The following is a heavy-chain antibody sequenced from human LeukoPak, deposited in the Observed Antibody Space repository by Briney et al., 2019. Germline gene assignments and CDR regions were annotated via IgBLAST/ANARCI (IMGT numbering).Heavy chain of an antibody. D-gene: IGHD4-23*01. CDR2: IYTSGST. Sequence: SETLSLTCTVSGGSISSGSYYWSWIRQPAGKGLEWIGRIYTSGSTNYNPSLKSRVTISVDTSKNQFSLNLGSVSAADTAVYYCARDRTYGGNSGFDYWGQGTLVTVSS. CDR3: ARDRTYGGNSGFDY. V-gene: IGHV4-61*02. J-gene: IGHJ4*02. CDR1: GGSISSGSYY.